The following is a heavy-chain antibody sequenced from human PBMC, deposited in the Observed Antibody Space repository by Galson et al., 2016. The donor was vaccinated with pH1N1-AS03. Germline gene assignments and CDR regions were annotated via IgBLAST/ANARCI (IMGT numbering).Heavy chain of an antibody. D-gene: IGHD2-15*01. J-gene: IGHJ4*02. CDR3: AKLAGAGRWFFDY. CDR2: IYPGDSDS. V-gene: IGHV5-51*03. Sequence: QSGAEVKKPGESLKISCEGSGFRLSNHWIGWVRQMPGKGLEWMGIIYPGDSDSRYSPSFQGHVTISADKSINTAYLQWTSLQASDTAMYYCAKLAGAGRWFFDYWGQGTLATVS. CDR1: GFRLSNHW.